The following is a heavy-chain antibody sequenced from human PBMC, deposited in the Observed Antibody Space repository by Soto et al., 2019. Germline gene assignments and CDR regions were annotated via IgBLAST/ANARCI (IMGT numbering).Heavy chain of an antibody. CDR2: ISYDGSNK. D-gene: IGHD3-3*01. CDR1: GFTFSSYG. CDR3: ASTKIYDFWIHAFDI. V-gene: IGHV3-30*03. Sequence: GSLRLSCAASGFTFSSYGMHWVRQAPGKGLEWVAVISYDGSNKYYADSVKGRFTISRDNSKNTLYLQMNSLRAEDTAVYYCASTKIYDFWIHAFDIWGQGTMVTVSS. J-gene: IGHJ3*02.